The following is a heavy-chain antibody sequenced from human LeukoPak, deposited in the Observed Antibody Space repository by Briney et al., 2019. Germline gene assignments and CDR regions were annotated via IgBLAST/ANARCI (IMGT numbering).Heavy chain of an antibody. Sequence: NAGGSLRLSCAASGFTFTDYYMSWIRQAPGKGLEWLSYISGSGSSTYYADSVRGRFTISRDNSQNSLYLQMNSLRTEDTAIYYCAKRRDYFDHWGQGALVTVSS. CDR2: ISGSGSST. CDR3: AKRRDYFDH. J-gene: IGHJ4*02. V-gene: IGHV3-11*01. CDR1: GFTFTDYY.